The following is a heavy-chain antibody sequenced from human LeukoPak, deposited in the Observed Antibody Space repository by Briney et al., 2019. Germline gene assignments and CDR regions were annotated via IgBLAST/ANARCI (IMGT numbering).Heavy chain of an antibody. CDR1: GFTFSNYW. V-gene: IGHV3-74*01. Sequence: PGGSLRLSCAASGFTFSNYWMHWVRQAPGKGLVWVSRLNRDGSIINYADSVKGRFTISRDNAKNTLYLQMNSLRAEDTAVYYCAKDRGRLAAAGDSHYYYYGMDVWGQGTTVTVSS. CDR2: LNRDGSII. CDR3: AKDRGRLAAAGDSHYYYYGMDV. D-gene: IGHD6-13*01. J-gene: IGHJ6*02.